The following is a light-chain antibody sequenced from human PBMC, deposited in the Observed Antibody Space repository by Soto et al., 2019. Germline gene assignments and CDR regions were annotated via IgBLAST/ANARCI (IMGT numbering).Light chain of an antibody. CDR1: QSVSNN. J-gene: IGKJ5*01. Sequence: EILMTQSPVTLSVSPGERVTLSCRASQSVSNNLAWYQQKSGQAPRLLIYGASTRVTGIPARFSGSGSGTEFTLTISSPQSEDFAIYYCQQCNNWPPVTFGQGTRLEIK. CDR2: GAS. V-gene: IGKV3-15*01. CDR3: QQCNNWPPVT.